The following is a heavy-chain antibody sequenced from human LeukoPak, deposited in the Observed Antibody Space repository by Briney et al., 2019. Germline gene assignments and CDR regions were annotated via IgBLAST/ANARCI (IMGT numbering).Heavy chain of an antibody. J-gene: IGHJ4*02. CDR2: IRYDGSRT. CDR1: GFIFKNFG. CDR3: ARDYPPD. V-gene: IGHV3-30*02. Sequence: GGSLRLPCAASGFIFKNFGMYWVRQAPGKGLEWVAFIRYDGSRTYYADSVKVRFTISRDNAQNTLYLQMNSLSAEDTAVYYCARDYPPDWGQGTLVTVSA.